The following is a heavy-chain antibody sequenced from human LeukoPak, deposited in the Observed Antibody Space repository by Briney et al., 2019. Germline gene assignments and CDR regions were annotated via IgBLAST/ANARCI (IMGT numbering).Heavy chain of an antibody. CDR1: GGSINGYY. D-gene: IGHD6-19*01. V-gene: IGHV4-4*07. CDR3: ARGGGVRTGSGWRPGNWFDP. J-gene: IGHJ5*02. CDR2: ISTSGIT. Sequence: SETLSLTCTVSGGSINGYYWSWIRQPAGKGLEWIGRISTSGITNYNPSLKSRVTMSLDTSKIQFSLKLTSVTAADTAVYYCARGGGVRTGSGWRPGNWFDPWGQGTQVIVSS.